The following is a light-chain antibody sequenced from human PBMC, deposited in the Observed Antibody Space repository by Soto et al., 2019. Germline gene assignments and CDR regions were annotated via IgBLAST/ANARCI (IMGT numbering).Light chain of an antibody. CDR3: QQYGSYPMT. CDR2: GAS. J-gene: IGKJ3*01. V-gene: IGKV3-20*01. CDR1: QSVSSSY. Sequence: EIVFTQSPGTLSLSPGERATLSCRSSQSVSSSYLAWYQQKPGQAPRLLIYGASSRATGIPDRFSGSGSGTDFTLTISRLEPEDFAVYYCQQYGSYPMTFGPGTKVDIK.